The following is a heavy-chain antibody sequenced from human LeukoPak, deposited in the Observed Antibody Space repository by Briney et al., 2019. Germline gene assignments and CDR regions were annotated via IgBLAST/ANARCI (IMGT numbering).Heavy chain of an antibody. CDR3: AREDLSSGWTEFDY. D-gene: IGHD6-19*01. CDR2: IKQDGSEK. Sequence: PGGSLRLSCAASGFTFSSYWMSWVRQAPGKGLEWVANIKQDGSEKYYVDSVKGRFTISRDNAKNSLYLQMNSLRAEDTAVYYCAREDLSSGWTEFDYWGQGTLVTVSS. J-gene: IGHJ4*02. V-gene: IGHV3-7*01. CDR1: GFTFSSYW.